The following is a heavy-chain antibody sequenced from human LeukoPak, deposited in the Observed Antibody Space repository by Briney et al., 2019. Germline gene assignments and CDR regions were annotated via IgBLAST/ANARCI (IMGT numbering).Heavy chain of an antibody. CDR3: ARDATTAVGWVYMDV. Sequence: GRSLRLSCAASGFTFSSYAMHWVRQAPGKGREWVAVISYDGSNKYYADSVKGRLTISRDNSKNTLYLQMNSLRAEDTAVYYCARDATTAVGWVYMDVWGKGTTVTISS. CDR2: ISYDGSNK. V-gene: IGHV3-30*04. CDR1: GFTFSSYA. D-gene: IGHD6-13*01. J-gene: IGHJ6*03.